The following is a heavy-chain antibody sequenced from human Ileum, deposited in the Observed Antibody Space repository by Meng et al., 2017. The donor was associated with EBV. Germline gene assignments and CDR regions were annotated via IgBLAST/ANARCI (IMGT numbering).Heavy chain of an antibody. CDR1: GLTFRVYN. J-gene: IGHJ4*02. V-gene: IGHV3-11*01. Sequence: GGCGVQACGCLRLPFASSGLTFRVYNMTWIRQAPGKGLEWISSSSGTSTTMQHADSVKGRFTISRDNDNNSLYLQMSSLRAEDTAVYYCARARSSRSHTAMAYYWGQGALVTVSS. CDR3: ARARSSRSHTAMAYY. CDR2: SSGTSTTM. D-gene: IGHD5-18*01.